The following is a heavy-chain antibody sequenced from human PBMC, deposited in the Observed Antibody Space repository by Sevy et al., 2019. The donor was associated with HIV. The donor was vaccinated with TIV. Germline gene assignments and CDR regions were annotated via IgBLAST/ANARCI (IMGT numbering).Heavy chain of an antibody. Sequence: GGSLRLSCAASGFTFNSYFMNWVRQTPGRGLEWVSSISSAGGYIFYAASVKGRFTISRDNAKHSLYLEMNGLSAEDMAIYYCARGDYYGSLYYFDHWSKGILVTVSS. CDR2: ISSAGGYI. V-gene: IGHV3-21*06. J-gene: IGHJ4*02. CDR3: ARGDYYGSLYYFDH. CDR1: GFTFNSYF. D-gene: IGHD3-10*01.